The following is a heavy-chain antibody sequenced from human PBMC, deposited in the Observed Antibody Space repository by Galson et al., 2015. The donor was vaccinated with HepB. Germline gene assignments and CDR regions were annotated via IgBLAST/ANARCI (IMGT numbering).Heavy chain of an antibody. J-gene: IGHJ3*02. CDR1: GYTFTSYA. CDR2: INAGNGNT. D-gene: IGHD6-13*01. Sequence: SVKVSCKASGYTFTSYAMHWVRQAPGQRLEWMGWINAGNGNTKYSQKFQGRVTITRDTSASTAYMELSSLRSEDTAVYYCARKAAAGPTDAFDIWGQGTMVTVSS. CDR3: ARKAAAGPTDAFDI. V-gene: IGHV1-3*01.